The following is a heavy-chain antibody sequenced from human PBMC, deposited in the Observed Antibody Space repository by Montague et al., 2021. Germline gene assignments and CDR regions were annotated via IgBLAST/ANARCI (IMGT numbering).Heavy chain of an antibody. Sequence: SLRLSCAASGLTFSSYAMSWVRQAPGKGLEWVSAISGSGGSTYYADSVKGRFTISRDNSKNTLYLQMNSLRAEDTAVYSCAKEEEYCSGDSCYIDYWGQGTLVTVSS. J-gene: IGHJ4*02. V-gene: IGHV3-23*01. CDR1: GLTFSSYA. D-gene: IGHD2-15*01. CDR3: AKEEEYCSGDSCYIDY. CDR2: ISGSGGST.